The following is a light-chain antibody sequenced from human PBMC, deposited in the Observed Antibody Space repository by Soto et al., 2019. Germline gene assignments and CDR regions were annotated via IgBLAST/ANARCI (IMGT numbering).Light chain of an antibody. Sequence: DIQLTQSPSTLSASVGDRATITCRASQRISSWLAWYQQKPGKAPKLLVYKASSLESGVPSRFSGSGSGTEFTLTISTLQTDEFATYYCQQYEAYPLTFGGGTKVEI. CDR3: QQYEAYPLT. CDR1: QRISSW. CDR2: KAS. V-gene: IGKV1-5*03. J-gene: IGKJ4*01.